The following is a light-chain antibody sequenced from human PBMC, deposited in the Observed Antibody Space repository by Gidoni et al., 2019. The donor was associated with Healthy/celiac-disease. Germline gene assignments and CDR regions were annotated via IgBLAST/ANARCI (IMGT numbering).Light chain of an antibody. CDR3: QSSDSSLSGWV. CDR2: GNS. CDR1: SSNIGAGSD. Sequence: QAVLTQPPSVSWAAGQRVTISSTGSSSNIGAGSDVHWYQQLPGTAPNLLIYGNSNRPSGLPHRFSCSKAGTSASLAITGLQAEDAADYYCQSSDSSLSGWVFGGGTKLTVL. J-gene: IGLJ3*02. V-gene: IGLV1-40*01.